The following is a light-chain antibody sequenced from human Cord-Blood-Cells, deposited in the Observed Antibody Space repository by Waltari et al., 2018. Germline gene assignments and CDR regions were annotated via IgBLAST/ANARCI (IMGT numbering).Light chain of an antibody. CDR1: QSVSSY. V-gene: IGKV3-11*01. Sequence: EIVLKQSPATLPLSPGERATLSCRSSQSVSSYLAWYQQKPGQAPRLLIYDASNRATGIPARFSGSGSGTDFTLTISSLEPEDFAVYYCQQRSNWPPTFGGGTKVEIK. J-gene: IGKJ4*01. CDR2: DAS. CDR3: QQRSNWPPT.